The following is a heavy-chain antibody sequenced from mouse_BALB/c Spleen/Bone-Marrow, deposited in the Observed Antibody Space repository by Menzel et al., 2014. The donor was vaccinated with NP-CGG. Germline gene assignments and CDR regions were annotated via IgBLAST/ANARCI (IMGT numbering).Heavy chain of an antibody. V-gene: IGHV14-3*02. CDR1: GFNFKDTY. J-gene: IGHJ4*01. Sequence: EVHLQQSGAELVKPGASVKMSCTASGFNFKDTYMHWVKQRPEQGLEWIGRIDPANGNTKSDPKFQGKATITADTSSNTASLHLSSLTSEDTAVYYCAKEATYAMDYWGQGTSVTVSS. CDR2: IDPANGNT. D-gene: IGHD3-2*02. CDR3: AKEATYAMDY.